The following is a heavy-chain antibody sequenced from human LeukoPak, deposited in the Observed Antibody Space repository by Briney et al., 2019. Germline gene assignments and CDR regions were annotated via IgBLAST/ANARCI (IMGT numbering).Heavy chain of an antibody. CDR2: ISSSGSTI. V-gene: IGHV3-11*04. CDR1: GFTFSDYY. D-gene: IGHD3-10*01. J-gene: IGHJ4*02. Sequence: GGSLRLSCAASGFTFSDYYMSWIRQAPGKGLEWVSYISSSGSTIYYADSVKGRFTISRDNSKNTLSLQMNSLRAEDTAVYYCARDFSYGSGTYSFDYWGQGTLVTVSS. CDR3: ARDFSYGSGTYSFDY.